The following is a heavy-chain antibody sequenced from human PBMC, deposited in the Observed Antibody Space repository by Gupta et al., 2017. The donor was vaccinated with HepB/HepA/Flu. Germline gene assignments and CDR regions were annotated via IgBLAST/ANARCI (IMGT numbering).Heavy chain of an antibody. Sequence: QLKLVQSRAQMQSTGTSVTVSCRAPAFTFTDYYIHWVRQAPGHGLEWMGWINPDRGTSHYAHKFQGRVTVTRDTSISTVYMEVRRLRSDDTAVYYCARCFSPAGEFDFWGQGTLVTVSS. CDR2: INPDRGTS. CDR3: ARCFSPAGEFDF. D-gene: IGHD2-2*01. V-gene: IGHV1-2*07. J-gene: IGHJ4*02. CDR1: AFTFTDYY.